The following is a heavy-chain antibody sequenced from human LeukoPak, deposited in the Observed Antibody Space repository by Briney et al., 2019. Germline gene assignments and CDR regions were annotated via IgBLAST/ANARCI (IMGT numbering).Heavy chain of an antibody. CDR1: GGTFSSYA. J-gene: IGHJ4*02. D-gene: IGHD2-2*01. CDR3: ARVPVGSTGSRPGPFDY. CDR2: IIPIFGTA. V-gene: IGHV1-69*13. Sequence: ASVKVSCKASGGTFSSYAISWVRQAPGQGLEWMGGIIPIFGTANYAQKFQGRVTITADESTSTAYMELSSLRSEDTAVYYCARVPVGSTGSRPGPFDYWGQGTLVTVSS.